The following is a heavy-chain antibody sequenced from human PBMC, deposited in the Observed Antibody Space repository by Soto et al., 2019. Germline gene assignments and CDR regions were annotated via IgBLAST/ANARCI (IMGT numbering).Heavy chain of an antibody. V-gene: IGHV3-21*01. CDR3: AREVKEYCSGGSCYFGNWFDP. Sequence: PGGSLRLSCAASGFTFSSYSMNWVRQAPGKGLEWVSSISSSSSYIYYADSVKGRFTISRDNAKNSLYLQMNSLRAEDTAVYYCAREVKEYCSGGSCYFGNWFDPWGQGT. CDR1: GFTFSSYS. D-gene: IGHD2-15*01. J-gene: IGHJ5*02. CDR2: ISSSSSYI.